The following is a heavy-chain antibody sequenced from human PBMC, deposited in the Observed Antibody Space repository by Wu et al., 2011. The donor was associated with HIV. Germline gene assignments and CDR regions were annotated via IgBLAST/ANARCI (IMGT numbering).Heavy chain of an antibody. Sequence: QVQLVQSGAEVKKLGASVKVSCKASGYTFTGYYMLWVRQAPGQGLEWMGWINPNSDGTNYAQKFQGRVTMTRDTSISTAYMELSRLRSDDTAVYYCARDSGGSYDYWGQGTLVTVSS. CDR3: ARDSGGSYDY. CDR1: GYTFTGYY. V-gene: IGHV1-2*02. J-gene: IGHJ4*02. D-gene: IGHD1-26*01. CDR2: INPNSDGT.